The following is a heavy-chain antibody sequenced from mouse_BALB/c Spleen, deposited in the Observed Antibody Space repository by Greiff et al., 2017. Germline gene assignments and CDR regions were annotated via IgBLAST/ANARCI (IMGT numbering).Heavy chain of an antibody. CDR2: IYPGDGDT. Sequence: QVQLQQSGAELVRPGSSVKISCKASGYAFSSYWMNWVKQRPGQGLEWIGQIYPGDGDTNYNGKFKGKATLTADKSSSTAYMQLSSLTSEDSAVYFCARGDITTVVATDYWGQGTTLTVSS. CDR3: ARGDITTVVATDY. D-gene: IGHD1-1*01. CDR1: GYAFSSYW. V-gene: IGHV1-80*01. J-gene: IGHJ2*01.